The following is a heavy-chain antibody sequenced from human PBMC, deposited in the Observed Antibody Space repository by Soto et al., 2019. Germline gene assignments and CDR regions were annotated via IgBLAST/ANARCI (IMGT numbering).Heavy chain of an antibody. J-gene: IGHJ3*01. CDR1: GYTFTSYG. D-gene: IGHD2-2*01. CDR3: ARLDRYCSSTSCYAKAAFDV. V-gene: IGHV1-18*01. CDR2: ISAYNGNT. Sequence: ASVKVSCKASGYTFTSYGISWVRQAPGQGLEWMGWISAYNGNTNYAQKLQGRVTMTTDTSTSTAYMELRSLRSDDTAVYYCARLDRYCSSTSCYAKAAFDVWGQGTMVTVSS.